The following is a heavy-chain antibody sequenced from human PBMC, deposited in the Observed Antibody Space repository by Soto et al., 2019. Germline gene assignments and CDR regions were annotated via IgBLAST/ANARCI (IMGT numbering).Heavy chain of an antibody. CDR3: ARVGGQLFGDHGMDV. V-gene: IGHV1-8*01. CDR1: GYTFTTYE. J-gene: IGHJ6*02. D-gene: IGHD3-10*01. CDR2: MRPSSGNT. Sequence: QVQLVQSGAEVKKPGASVKVSCKASGYTFTTYEINWVRQVPGQGLEWMGWMRPSSGNTGYVDQFRGRVTMTSNTSMATAYMELSSLRSEVTAVYYCARVGGQLFGDHGMDVWGQGTTVTVSS.